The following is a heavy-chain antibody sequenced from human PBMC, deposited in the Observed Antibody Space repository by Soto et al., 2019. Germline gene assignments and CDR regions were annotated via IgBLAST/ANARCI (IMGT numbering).Heavy chain of an antibody. CDR2: ITTSSDV. J-gene: IGHJ3*02. CDR1: GFTFICCN. V-gene: IGHV3-21*01. CDR3: ATDYYFDTSARIGAFDI. D-gene: IGHD3-22*01. Sequence: WVSRRLSWAGSGFTFICCNMNCGHKTPAHGLAWVSSITTSSDVYYADSLKGRFTISRDNAKNSLYLQMNSLRAEDTAVYYCATDYYFDTSARIGAFDIWGQGTMVTVSS.